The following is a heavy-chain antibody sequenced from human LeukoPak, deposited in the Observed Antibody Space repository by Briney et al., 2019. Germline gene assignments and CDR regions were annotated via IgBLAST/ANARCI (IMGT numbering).Heavy chain of an antibody. J-gene: IGHJ5*02. D-gene: IGHD3-3*01. V-gene: IGHV1-69*13. Sequence: GASVKVSCKASGGTFSSYAISWVRQAPGQGLEWMGGIIPIFGTANYAQKFQGRVTITADESTSTAYMELRSLRSDDTAVYYCARVFPSWFDPWGQGTLVTVSS. CDR1: GGTFSSYA. CDR2: IIPIFGTA. CDR3: ARVFPSWFDP.